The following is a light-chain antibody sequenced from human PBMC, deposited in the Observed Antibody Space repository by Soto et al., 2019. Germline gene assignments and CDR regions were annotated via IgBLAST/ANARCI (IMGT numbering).Light chain of an antibody. J-gene: IGKJ1*01. V-gene: IGKV1-39*01. CDR2: TAS. CDR3: QQTFSTPHT. CDR1: RSIARY. Sequence: DIQMTQSPPSLSASVGDRVTITCRASRSIARYLNWYRQKPGKAPELLIFTASTLQGGVPSRFSGAGSATDFTLTINGLQPEDLATYYCQQTFSTPHTFVRGTKVEF.